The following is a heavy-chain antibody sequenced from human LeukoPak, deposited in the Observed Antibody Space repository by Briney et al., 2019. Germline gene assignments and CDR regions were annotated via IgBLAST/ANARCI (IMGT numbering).Heavy chain of an antibody. Sequence: SETLSLTCTVSGYSISSGYYWGWIRQPPGKGLEWIGSIYHSGSTYYNPSLKSRVTISVDTSKNQFSLKLSSVTAADTAVYYCARGRWRRHSYYYYMDVWAKGPRSPSP. D-gene: IGHD3-3*01. CDR3: ARGRWRRHSYYYYMDV. CDR2: IYHSGST. CDR1: GYSISSGYY. J-gene: IGHJ6*03. V-gene: IGHV4-38-2*02.